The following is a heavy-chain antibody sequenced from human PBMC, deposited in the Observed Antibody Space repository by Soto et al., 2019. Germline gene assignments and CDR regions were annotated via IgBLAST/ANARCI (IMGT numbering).Heavy chain of an antibody. D-gene: IGHD2-8*02. CDR3: ARGQSSLLLDC. J-gene: IGHJ4*02. CDR2: INHSGST. V-gene: IGHV4-34*01. Sequence: SETLSLTCAVYGGSFSGSYWSWIRQPPGKGLEWIGEINHSGSTNYNPSLKRRVTISVDTSKNQFSLKLSSVTAADTAVYYCARGQSSLLLDCWGQGVLVTVSS. CDR1: GGSFSGSY.